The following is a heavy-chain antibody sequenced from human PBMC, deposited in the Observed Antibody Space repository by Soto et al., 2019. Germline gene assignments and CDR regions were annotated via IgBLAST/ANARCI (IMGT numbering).Heavy chain of an antibody. J-gene: IGHJ3*02. CDR2: ISAYNGNT. D-gene: IGHD2-21*01. CDR3: ARDGDHIVVVGGDAFYI. V-gene: IGHV1-18*01. CDR1: GYTFTSYG. Sequence: QVQLVQSGAEVKKPGASVKVSCKASGYTFTSYGISWVRQAPGQGLEWMGWISAYNGNTNYAQKLQGRVTMTTDTPTRTADMDLWSLRSDGTAVYYCARDGDHIVVVGGDAFYIWGQGTMVTVSS.